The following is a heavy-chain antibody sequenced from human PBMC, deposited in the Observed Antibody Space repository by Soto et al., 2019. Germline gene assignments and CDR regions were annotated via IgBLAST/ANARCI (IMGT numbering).Heavy chain of an antibody. CDR3: ARAVFSSILYIDF. D-gene: IGHD3-10*01. Sequence: QLQLQESGSGLVKPLQTLSLTCGISGDSISSRGYTWTWIRQPPGKGLKWIGYIFPSGAAYYNPSRKSRVTISLEPPKNRFSMKVKSATAADTAVYYCARAVFSSILYIDFWGQGTTVTVSS. CDR1: GDSISSRGYT. J-gene: IGHJ6*03. V-gene: IGHV4-30-2*01. CDR2: IFPSGAA.